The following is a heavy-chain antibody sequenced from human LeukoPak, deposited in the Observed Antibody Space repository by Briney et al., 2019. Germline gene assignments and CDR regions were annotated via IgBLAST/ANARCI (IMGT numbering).Heavy chain of an antibody. J-gene: IGHJ2*01. CDR3: ARLGTTGTNWYFDL. CDR2: INHSGST. Sequence: SETLSLTCAVYGGSFSGYYWSWIRQPPGKGLEWIGEINHSGSTNYNPSLKSRVTISVDTSKNQFSLKLGSVTAADTAVYYCARLGTTGTNWYFDLWGRGTLVTVSS. D-gene: IGHD1-1*01. V-gene: IGHV4-34*01. CDR1: GGSFSGYY.